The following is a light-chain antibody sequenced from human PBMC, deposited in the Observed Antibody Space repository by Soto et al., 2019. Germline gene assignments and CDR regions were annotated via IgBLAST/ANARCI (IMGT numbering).Light chain of an antibody. Sequence: QSVLTQPPSVSGASGQRVTISCTGSSSSIGAGYDVHWYQQLPGTVPKLLIFGNTNRPPGVPARFSASKSGTSASLAITGLQAEDEADYYCQSYDSSLGGFYVFGTGTKLTVL. J-gene: IGLJ1*01. CDR2: GNT. CDR3: QSYDSSLGGFYV. CDR1: SSSIGAGYD. V-gene: IGLV1-40*01.